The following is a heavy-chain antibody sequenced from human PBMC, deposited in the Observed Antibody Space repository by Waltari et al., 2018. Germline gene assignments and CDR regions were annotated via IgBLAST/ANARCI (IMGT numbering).Heavy chain of an antibody. D-gene: IGHD6-13*01. CDR2: FDPEDGET. J-gene: IGHJ5*02. Sequence: QVQLVQSGAEVKKPGASVKVSCKVSGYTLTELSMHWVRQAPGKGLEWMGGFDPEDGETIYAEKFQGRVTITADTSTDTAYMELSSLRSEDTAVYYCATARAAAGTGPYDPWGQGTLVTVSS. CDR3: ATARAAAGTGPYDP. V-gene: IGHV1-24*01. CDR1: GYTLTELS.